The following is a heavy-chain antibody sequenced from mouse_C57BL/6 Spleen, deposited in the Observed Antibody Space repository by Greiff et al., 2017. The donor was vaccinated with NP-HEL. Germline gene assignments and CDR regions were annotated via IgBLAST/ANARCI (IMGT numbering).Heavy chain of an antibody. D-gene: IGHD4-1*01. CDR1: GYTFTDYY. V-gene: IGHV1-26*01. J-gene: IGHJ2*01. CDR3: ARGLGRADFDY. Sequence: EVQLQQSGPELVKPGASVKISCKASGYTFTDYYMNWVKQSHGKSLEWIGDINPNNGGTSYNQKFKGKATLTVDKSSRTAYMELRSLTSEDSAVYYCARGLGRADFDYWGQGTTLTVSS. CDR2: INPNNGGT.